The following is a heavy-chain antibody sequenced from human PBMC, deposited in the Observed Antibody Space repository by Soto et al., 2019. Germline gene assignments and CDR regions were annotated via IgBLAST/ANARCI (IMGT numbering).Heavy chain of an antibody. CDR2: INSNGSST. J-gene: IGHJ6*02. V-gene: IGHV3-74*01. CDR1: GFTFSSYW. Sequence: QPGGSLRLSCAASGFTFSSYWMHWVRQATGKGLVWVSRINSNGSSTSYADSVKGRFTISRDNAKNTLYLEMNSLRAEDTAVYYCLGHVANGMDVWGQGTTVTGSS. CDR3: LGHVANGMDV. D-gene: IGHD3-16*01.